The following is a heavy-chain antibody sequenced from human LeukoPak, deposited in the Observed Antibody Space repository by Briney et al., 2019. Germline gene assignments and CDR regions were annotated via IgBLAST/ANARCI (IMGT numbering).Heavy chain of an antibody. J-gene: IGHJ4*02. CDR2: INPNSGGT. D-gene: IGHD2-8*01. CDR3: AREWWILYYLTETYYFDY. V-gene: IGHV1-2*02. Sequence: ASVKVSCKASGYTFTGYYMHWVRQAPGQGLGWMGWINPNSGGTNYAQKFQGRVTMTRDTSISTAYMELSRLRSDDTAVYYCAREWWILYYLTETYYFDYWGQGTLVTVSS. CDR1: GYTFTGYY.